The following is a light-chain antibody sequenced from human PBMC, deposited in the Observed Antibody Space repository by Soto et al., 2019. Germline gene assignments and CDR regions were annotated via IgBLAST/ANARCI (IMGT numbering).Light chain of an antibody. CDR2: TTS. CDR3: QQSYSRPRT. CDR1: QSISSY. J-gene: IGKJ1*01. V-gene: IGKV1-39*01. Sequence: DIQMTQSPSSLSAYVGDRVTITCRASQSISSYLNWYQQKPGKAPNLLIYTTSSLESGVPSRFSGSGSGTDFTLTISSLQPEDVATYFCQQSYSRPRTFGHGTKVEI.